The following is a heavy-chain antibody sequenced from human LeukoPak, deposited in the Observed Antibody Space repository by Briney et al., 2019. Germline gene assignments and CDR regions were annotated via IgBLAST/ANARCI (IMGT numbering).Heavy chain of an antibody. Sequence: GGSLRLSCAASGFTVSSNYMSWVRQAPGKGLEWVSVIYSGGNTYYADSVKGRFTISRHNSKNTLYLQMNSLRAEDTAVYYCARLHSGSSVWFDYWGQGTLVTVSS. CDR1: GFTVSSNY. V-gene: IGHV3-53*04. CDR2: IYSGGNT. D-gene: IGHD1-26*01. CDR3: ARLHSGSSVWFDY. J-gene: IGHJ4*02.